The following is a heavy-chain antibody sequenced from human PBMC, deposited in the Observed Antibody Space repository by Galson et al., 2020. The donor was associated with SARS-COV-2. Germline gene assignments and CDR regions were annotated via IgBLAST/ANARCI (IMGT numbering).Heavy chain of an antibody. J-gene: IGHJ5*02. CDR2: ISGSGGST. D-gene: IGHD3-9*01. V-gene: IGHV3-23*01. Sequence: GGSLRLSCAASGFTFSSYAMSWVRQAPGKGLEWVSVISGSGGSTYYADSVKGRFTISRDNSKNTLYLQMNSLRAEDTAVYYCAKSQYDILTGYHNTYNWFDPWGQGTLVTVSS. CDR3: AKSQYDILTGYHNTYNWFDP. CDR1: GFTFSSYA.